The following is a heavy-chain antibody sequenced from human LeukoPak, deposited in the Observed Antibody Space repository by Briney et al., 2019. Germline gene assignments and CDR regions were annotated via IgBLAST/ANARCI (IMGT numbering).Heavy chain of an antibody. Sequence: SETLSLTCTVSGGSISSSSYYWGWIRQPPGKGLAWIGSIYYSGSTYYNPSLKSRVTISVDTSKNQFSLKLSSVTAADTAVYYCARRRTVYPFDYWGQGTLVTVSS. CDR3: ARRRTVYPFDY. V-gene: IGHV4-39*01. CDR2: IYYSGST. J-gene: IGHJ4*02. D-gene: IGHD2-2*02. CDR1: GGSISSSSYY.